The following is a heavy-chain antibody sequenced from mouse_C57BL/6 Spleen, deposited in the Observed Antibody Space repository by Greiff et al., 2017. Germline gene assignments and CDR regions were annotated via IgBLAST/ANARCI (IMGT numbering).Heavy chain of an antibody. CDR1: GYTFTSYW. Sequence: QVQLQQSGAELAKPGASVKLSCKASGYTFTSYWMHWVKQRPGQGLEWIGYINPSSGYTKYNQKFKDKATLTADKSSSTAYMQLSSLTYEDSAVYYCERNSYYYGSYFDVWGTGTTVTVSS. J-gene: IGHJ1*03. CDR2: INPSSGYT. CDR3: ERNSYYYGSYFDV. V-gene: IGHV1-7*01. D-gene: IGHD1-1*01.